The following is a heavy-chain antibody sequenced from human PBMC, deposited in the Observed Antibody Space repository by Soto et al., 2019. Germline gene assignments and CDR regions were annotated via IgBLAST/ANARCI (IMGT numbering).Heavy chain of an antibody. D-gene: IGHD6-6*01. V-gene: IGHV4-59*12. CDR1: GGSISSYY. CDR2: LDYSGTT. Sequence: NPSETLSLTCTVSGGSISSYYWNWIRQSPGKGLEWIASLDYSGTTNYNPSLKSRITTSVDPSKKQFSLKMRSVTAADTAVYYCARGGPTAGVVAARPDWVRRYYYYGMDVWGQGTTVTVSS. J-gene: IGHJ6*02. CDR3: ARGGPTAGVVAARPDWVRRYYYYGMDV.